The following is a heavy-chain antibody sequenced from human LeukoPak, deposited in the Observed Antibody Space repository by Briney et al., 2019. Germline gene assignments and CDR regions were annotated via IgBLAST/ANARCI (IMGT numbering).Heavy chain of an antibody. Sequence: GGSLRLSCAASGFTFSDYAMTWVRQAPGKGLEWVATISGSGVMTYYAGSVKGRFTVSGDNSKNTVYLQMSSLTAADTAVYYCAKDRSIGTYYTFDHWGQGTLVTVSS. V-gene: IGHV3-23*01. D-gene: IGHD1-26*01. J-gene: IGHJ4*02. CDR3: AKDRSIGTYYTFDH. CDR1: GFTFSDYA. CDR2: ISGSGVMT.